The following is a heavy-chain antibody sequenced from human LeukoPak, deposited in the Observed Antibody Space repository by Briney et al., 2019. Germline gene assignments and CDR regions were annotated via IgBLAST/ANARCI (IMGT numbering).Heavy chain of an antibody. J-gene: IGHJ4*02. CDR3: AKVGDYYGSGKYSNFDY. Sequence: SETLSLTCTVSGGSISSGGFYWSWIRQPPGKGLEWIGYIYHSGNTYYNPSLKSRVTISVDRSKNQFSLMLSSVTAADTAVYYCAKVGDYYGSGKYSNFDYWGQGTLVTVSS. CDR1: GGSISSGGFY. CDR2: IYHSGNT. D-gene: IGHD3-10*01. V-gene: IGHV4-30-2*01.